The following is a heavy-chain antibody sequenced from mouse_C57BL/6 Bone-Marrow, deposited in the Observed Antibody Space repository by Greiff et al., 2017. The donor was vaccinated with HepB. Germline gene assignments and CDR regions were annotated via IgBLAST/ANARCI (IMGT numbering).Heavy chain of an antibody. CDR2: HYWGDDK. V-gene: IGHV8-12*01. Sequence: QVTLKVCGPGLLQSSQTLSLTCSFSGFSLSTSGMGVSWIRQPSGKGLVWLAHHYWGDDKRYNPFMNSRLTISKDTSRNQVFLKNTSVDTADTATYYCGRGDDGGAGFAYWGQGTLVTVAA. CDR1: GFSLSTSGMG. J-gene: IGHJ3*01. CDR3: GRGDDGGAGFAY. D-gene: IGHD2-12*01.